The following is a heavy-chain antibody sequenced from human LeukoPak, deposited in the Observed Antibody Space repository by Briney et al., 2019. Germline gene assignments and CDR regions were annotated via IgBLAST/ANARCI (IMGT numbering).Heavy chain of an antibody. D-gene: IGHD3-3*01. CDR2: ITYSGNT. J-gene: IGHJ6*02. Sequence: SQTLSLTCTVSGGSISSGPYYWIRIRQHPGKGLEWIGYITYSGNTYYYPALNSRVTVSLDTSKTQFSLKLSSVTAADTAAYYCARIAYDALDSYYYGMDVWGQGTTVTVSS. CDR1: GGSISSGPYY. CDR3: ARIAYDALDSYYYGMDV. V-gene: IGHV4-31*03.